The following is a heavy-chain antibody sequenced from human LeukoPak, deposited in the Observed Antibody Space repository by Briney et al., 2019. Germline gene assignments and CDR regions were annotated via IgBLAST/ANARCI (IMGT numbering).Heavy chain of an antibody. CDR2: INWNGGST. V-gene: IGHV3-20*04. J-gene: IGHJ4*02. D-gene: IGHD3-10*01. Sequence: GGSLRLSCAASGLTFDDYGMSWVRQAPGKGLEWVSGINWNGGSTGYADSVKGRFTISRDNAKNSLYLQMNSLRAEDTALYYCARAGSGSYGETYYFDYWGQGTLVTVSS. CDR3: ARAGSGSYGETYYFDY. CDR1: GLTFDDYG.